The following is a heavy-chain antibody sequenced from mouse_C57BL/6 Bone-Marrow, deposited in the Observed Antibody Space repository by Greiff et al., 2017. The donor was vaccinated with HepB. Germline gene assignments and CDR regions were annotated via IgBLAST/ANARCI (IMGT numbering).Heavy chain of an antibody. Sequence: VQLQESGAELVRPGTSVKVSCKASGYAFTNYLLEWVKQRPGQGLEWIGVINPGSGGTNYNEKFKGKATLTADKSSSTAYMQLSSLTSEDSAVYFCARSDYYGSRDYAMDYWGQGTSVTVSS. J-gene: IGHJ4*01. D-gene: IGHD1-1*01. CDR3: ARSDYYGSRDYAMDY. CDR2: INPGSGGT. CDR1: GYAFTNYL. V-gene: IGHV1-54*01.